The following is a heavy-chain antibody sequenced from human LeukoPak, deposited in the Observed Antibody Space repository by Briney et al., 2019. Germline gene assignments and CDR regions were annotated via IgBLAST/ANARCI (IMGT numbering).Heavy chain of an antibody. V-gene: IGHV1-2*02. CDR1: GYTFTGYY. Sequence: ASVKVSCKASGYTFTGYYMHWVRQAPGQGLEWMGWINPATGGTNYAQKFQGRVTMTRDTSINTAYMELSRLTSDDTAVYYCARDQNANIDYWGQGTLVTVSS. CDR2: INPATGGT. D-gene: IGHD2/OR15-2a*01. J-gene: IGHJ4*02. CDR3: ARDQNANIDY.